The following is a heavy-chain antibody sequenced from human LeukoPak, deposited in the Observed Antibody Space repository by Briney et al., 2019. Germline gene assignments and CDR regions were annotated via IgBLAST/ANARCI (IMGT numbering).Heavy chain of an antibody. CDR2: MNPNSGNT. J-gene: IGHJ4*02. Sequence: ASVKVSCKASVYTFTSYNINWVRQATGQGLEWMGWMNPNSGNTGYAQKFQGRVTITRNTSISTAYMELSSLRSEDTAVYYCARGLPGSSWAIDYWGQGTLVTVSS. CDR1: VYTFTSYN. D-gene: IGHD6-13*01. V-gene: IGHV1-8*03. CDR3: ARGLPGSSWAIDY.